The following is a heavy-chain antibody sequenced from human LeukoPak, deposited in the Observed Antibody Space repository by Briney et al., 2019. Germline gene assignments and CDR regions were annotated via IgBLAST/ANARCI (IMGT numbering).Heavy chain of an antibody. Sequence: SETLSLTCTVSGGSISSYYWSWIRQPPGRGLEWIGYIYYSGSTNYNPSLKSRVTISVDTSKNQFSLKLSSVTAADTAVYYCARVDRRPIRLTWGRNFDYWGQGTLVTVSS. CDR2: IYYSGST. CDR1: GGSISSYY. V-gene: IGHV4-59*01. D-gene: IGHD2-2*02. J-gene: IGHJ4*02. CDR3: ARVDRRPIRLTWGRNFDY.